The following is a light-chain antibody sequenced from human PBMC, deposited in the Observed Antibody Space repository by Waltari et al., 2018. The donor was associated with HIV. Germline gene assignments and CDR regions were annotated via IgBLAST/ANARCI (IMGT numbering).Light chain of an antibody. J-gene: IGLJ3*02. V-gene: IGLV1-40*01. CDR3: QSFDSSLSVL. CDR1: TSNIGAGYD. CDR2: GNI. Sequence: QSALTQPPSVSGAPGQTVTISCAGNTSNIGAGYDVHCYQHLPGTAPSLPFYGNIDRPSGVPDRFSGSKSGSSASLAITGLQADDEADYYCQSFDSSLSVLFGGGTKLTVL.